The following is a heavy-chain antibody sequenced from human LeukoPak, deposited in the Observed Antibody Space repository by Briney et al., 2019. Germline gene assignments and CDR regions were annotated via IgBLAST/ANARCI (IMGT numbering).Heavy chain of an antibody. CDR2: IRGTFDST. V-gene: IGHV3-23*01. J-gene: IGHJ4*02. Sequence: PGGSLRLSCAASGFAFSSSAVSWVRQAPGKGLEWVSAIRGTFDSTYYADSVKGRFTISRENSKNTLYLQMNSLRAEDTAVYYCAKDSAKKYDDYWGQGTLVTVSS. CDR1: GFAFSSSA. D-gene: IGHD2/OR15-2a*01. CDR3: AKDSAKKYDDY.